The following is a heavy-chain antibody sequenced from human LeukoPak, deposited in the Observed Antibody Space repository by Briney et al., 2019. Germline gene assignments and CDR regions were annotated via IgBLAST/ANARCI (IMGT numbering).Heavy chain of an antibody. J-gene: IGHJ4*02. CDR3: ARDPYYYDSSGSGLLGDPWD. CDR1: GDSVSSNSAA. CDR2: TYYRSKRFD. Sequence: SQTLSLTCAISGDSVSSNSAAWNWIRQSPSGGLEWLGRTYYRSKRFDDYALSVRGRITINPDTSKNQFSLQLNSVTAADTAVYYCARDPYYYDSSGSGLLGDPWDWGQGTLVTVSS. V-gene: IGHV6-1*01. D-gene: IGHD3-22*01.